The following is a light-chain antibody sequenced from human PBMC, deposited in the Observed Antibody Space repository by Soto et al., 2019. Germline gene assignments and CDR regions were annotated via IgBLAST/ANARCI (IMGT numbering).Light chain of an antibody. CDR3: SSYTTSSTLVI. CDR1: NSDVGGYNY. J-gene: IGLJ2*01. CDR2: EVS. Sequence: QSALTQPASVSGSPGQSITISCTGTNSDVGGYNYVSWYQQHPGKAPKLMIYEVSSRPSGVSNRFSGSRSGNTASLTISGLQAEDEADYYCSSYTTSSTLVIFGGGTKLTVL. V-gene: IGLV2-14*01.